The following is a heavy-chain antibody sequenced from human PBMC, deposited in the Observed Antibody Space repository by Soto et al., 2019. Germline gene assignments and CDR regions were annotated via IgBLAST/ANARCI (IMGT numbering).Heavy chain of an antibody. CDR1: GFTFSTYW. J-gene: IGHJ4*02. CDR3: AGWGGHDYNY. Sequence: EVQLLGSGGGLVQPGGSLRLSCVGSGFTFSTYWMNWVRQAPGKGLEWVANINPDGNVGTNVDSVRGRFTTSRDNAKNSLYLQMNRLISDDTAVYFCAGWGGHDYNYWGQGIMVTVSS. D-gene: IGHD4-4*01. CDR2: INPDGNVG. V-gene: IGHV3-7*03.